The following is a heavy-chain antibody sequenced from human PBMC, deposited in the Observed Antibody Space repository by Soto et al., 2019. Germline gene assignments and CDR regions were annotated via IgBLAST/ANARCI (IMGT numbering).Heavy chain of an antibody. CDR1: GFTFSSYA. D-gene: IGHD3-10*01. Sequence: GGSLRLSCATSGFTFSSYAMSWVRQAPGKGLEWVSAISGSGGSTYYADSVKGRFTISRDNSKNTLYLQMNSLRAEDTAVYYCAKLIVGSAHGRRGDYYYGMDVWGQGTTVTVSS. CDR2: ISGSGGST. V-gene: IGHV3-23*01. CDR3: AKLIVGSAHGRRGDYYYGMDV. J-gene: IGHJ6*02.